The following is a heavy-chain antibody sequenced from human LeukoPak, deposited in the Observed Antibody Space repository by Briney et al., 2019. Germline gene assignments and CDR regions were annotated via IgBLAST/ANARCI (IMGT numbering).Heavy chain of an antibody. V-gene: IGHV1-58*02. CDR2: IVVGSGNT. CDR1: GFTFTSSA. D-gene: IGHD3-3*01. CDR3: ARASSYYDFWSGYYADDAFDI. J-gene: IGHJ3*02. Sequence: SVKVSCKASGFTFTSSAMQWVRQARGQRLEWIGWIVVGSGNTNYVQKFQERVTITKDMSTRKAYMELDSLRSEDTAVYYCARASSYYDFWSGYYADDAFDIWGQGTMVTVSS.